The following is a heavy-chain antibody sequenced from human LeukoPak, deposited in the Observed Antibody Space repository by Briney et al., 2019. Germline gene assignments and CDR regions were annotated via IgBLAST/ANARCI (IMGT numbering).Heavy chain of an antibody. V-gene: IGHV3-23*01. CDR2: ISDTGGNP. D-gene: IGHD4/OR15-4a*01. CDR1: GFTFSSDA. CDR3: AKGTMHDY. Sequence: GGSLRLSCAASGFTFSSDAMNWVRQAPGKGLEWVSGISDTGGNPYYADSVKGRFTISRDKSKNTLDLQMNSLRAEDTAVYCCAKGTMHDYWGQGTLVTVSA. J-gene: IGHJ4*02.